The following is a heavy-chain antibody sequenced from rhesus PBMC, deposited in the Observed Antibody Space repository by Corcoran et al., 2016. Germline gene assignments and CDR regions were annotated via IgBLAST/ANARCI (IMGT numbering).Heavy chain of an antibody. CDR1: GFSISTTGTG. Sequence: QVTLKESGPALVKPTQTLTLTCTFSGFSISTTGTGLGWNRQPPGKALERLASIYWNVSKYYSTSLKSRLTISKDTSKNQVVLTMTNMDPVDTATYYCARVTAGSDAFDFWGQGLRVTVSS. J-gene: IGHJ3*01. V-gene: IGHV2-95*01. CDR2: IYWNVSK. D-gene: IGHD6-31*01. CDR3: ARVTAGSDAFDF.